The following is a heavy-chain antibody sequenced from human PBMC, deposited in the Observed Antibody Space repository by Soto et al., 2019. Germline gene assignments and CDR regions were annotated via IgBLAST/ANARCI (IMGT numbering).Heavy chain of an antibody. CDR3: ARIRRDYYDSSGYYYFDY. J-gene: IGHJ4*02. CDR2: IDWDDDK. CDR1: GFSLSTSGMC. D-gene: IGHD3-22*01. V-gene: IGHV2-70*01. Sequence: SGPTLVNPTQTLTLTCTFSGFSLSTSGMCVSWIRQPPGKALEWLALIDWDDDKYYSTSLKTRLTISKDTSKNQVVLTMTNMDPVDTATYYCARIRRDYYDSSGYYYFDYWGQGTLVTVSS.